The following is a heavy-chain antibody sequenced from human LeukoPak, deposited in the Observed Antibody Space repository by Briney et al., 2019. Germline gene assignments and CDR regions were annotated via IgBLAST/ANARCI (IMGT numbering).Heavy chain of an antibody. D-gene: IGHD6-6*01. CDR2: ISGSGGST. CDR1: GFTFSSYA. CDR3: AKDRYQYSSSSLLDY. V-gene: IGHV3-23*01. J-gene: IGHJ4*02. Sequence: GGSLGLSCAASGFTFSSYAMSWVRQAPGKGLEWVSAISGSGGSTYYADSVKGRFTISRDNSKDTLYLQMNSLRAEDTAVYYCAKDRYQYSSSSLLDYWGQGTLVTVSS.